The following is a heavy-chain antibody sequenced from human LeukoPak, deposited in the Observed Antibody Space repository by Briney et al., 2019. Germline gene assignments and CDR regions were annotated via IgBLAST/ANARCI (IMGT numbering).Heavy chain of an antibody. J-gene: IGHJ4*02. V-gene: IGHV4-39*07. CDR3: AREQYSSWYYFDY. Sequence: SETLSLTCTVSGGSISSSSYYWGWIRQPPGKGLEWIGSIYYSGSTYYNPSLKSRVTISVDTSKNQFSLKLSSVTAADTAVYYCAREQYSSWYYFDYWGQGTLVTVSS. D-gene: IGHD6-13*01. CDR2: IYYSGST. CDR1: GGSISSSSYY.